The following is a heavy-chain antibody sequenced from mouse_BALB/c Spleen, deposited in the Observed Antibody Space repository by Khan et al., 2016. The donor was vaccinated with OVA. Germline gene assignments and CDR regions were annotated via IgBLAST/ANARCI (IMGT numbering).Heavy chain of an antibody. J-gene: IGHJ2*01. Sequence: EVQLVESGAELVKSGATVKLSCTASGLNIKDTYMHWLKQWPEQALERTGRIDPPNGNTKYDPKFQGKATITADTTSNPSYLQLSSLTSEDTAVYYCARVTGKWGQGTTLTVSS. D-gene: IGHD2-13*01. CDR3: ARVTGK. CDR2: IDPPNGNT. V-gene: IGHV14-3*02. CDR1: GLNIKDTY.